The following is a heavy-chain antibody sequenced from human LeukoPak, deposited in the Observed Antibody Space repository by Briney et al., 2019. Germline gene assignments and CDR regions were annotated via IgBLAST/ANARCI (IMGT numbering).Heavy chain of an antibody. D-gene: IGHD3-3*01. J-gene: IGHJ4*02. V-gene: IGHV3-21*01. Sequence: GGSLRLSCAASGFTFSSYSMNWVRQAPGKGLEWVSSISSSSSYIYYADSVKGRFTISRDNAKNSLYLQMNSLRAEDTAVYYCARGVVFSGDYFDYLGQGTLVTVSS. CDR2: ISSSSSYI. CDR3: ARGVVFSGDYFDY. CDR1: GFTFSSYS.